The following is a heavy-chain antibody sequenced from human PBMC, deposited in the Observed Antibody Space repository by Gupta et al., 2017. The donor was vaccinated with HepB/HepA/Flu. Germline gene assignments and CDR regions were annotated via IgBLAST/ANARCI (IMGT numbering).Heavy chain of an antibody. V-gene: IGHV4-39*01. CDR1: GGSISSSSYY. Sequence: QLQLQESGPGLVKPSETLSLTCTVPGGSISSSSYYWGWIRQPPGKGLEWIGSIYYRGSTYYNPSLKSRVTISVDTSKNQFSLKLSSVTAADTAVYYCARVYDYVWGSYREIDYWGQGTLVTVSS. CDR2: IYYRGST. J-gene: IGHJ4*02. CDR3: ARVYDYVWGSYREIDY. D-gene: IGHD3-16*02.